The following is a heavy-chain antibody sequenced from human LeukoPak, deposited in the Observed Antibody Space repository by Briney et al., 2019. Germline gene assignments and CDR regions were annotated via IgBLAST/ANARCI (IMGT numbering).Heavy chain of an antibody. Sequence: TGGSLRLSCVASGFTFSSHSMHWVRQVPGKGLMWVSRINGDGSRIHYGDSVKVRFTISRDNAKNTLYLQMTSLRGDDTAIYFCARDALGGRTKFDSWGHGSLVTVSS. V-gene: IGHV3-74*01. CDR2: INGDGSRI. D-gene: IGHD3-16*01. CDR1: GFTFSSHS. J-gene: IGHJ4*01. CDR3: ARDALGGRTKFDS.